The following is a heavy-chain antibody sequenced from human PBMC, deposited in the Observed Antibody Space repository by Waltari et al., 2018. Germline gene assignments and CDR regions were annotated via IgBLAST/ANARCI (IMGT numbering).Heavy chain of an antibody. J-gene: IGHJ4*02. CDR2: IKQDGSEK. Sequence: EVQLVESGGGLVQPGGSLRLSCAASGFTFSSYWMSWVRQAPGKGLGWVANIKQDGSEKYYVDALKGRFTISRDNAKNSLYLQMNSLRAEDTAVDYCASVSYYYDSSGFVYWGQGTLVTVSS. D-gene: IGHD3-22*01. CDR1: GFTFSSYW. CDR3: ASVSYYYDSSGFVY. V-gene: IGHV3-7*01.